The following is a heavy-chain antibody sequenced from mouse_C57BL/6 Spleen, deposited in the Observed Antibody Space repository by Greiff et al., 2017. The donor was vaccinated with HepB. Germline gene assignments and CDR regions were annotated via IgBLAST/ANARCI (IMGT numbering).Heavy chain of an antibody. CDR3: KRAPTTVVPYYYAMDY. CDR2: ISSGGDYI. Sequence: EVKLMESGEGLVKPGGSLKLSCAASGFTFSSYAMSWVRQTPEKRLEWVAYISSGGDYIYYADTVKGRFTISRDNARNTLYLQMSSLKSEDTAMYYCKRAPTTVVPYYYAMDYWGQGTSVTVSS. CDR1: GFTFSSYA. D-gene: IGHD1-1*01. V-gene: IGHV5-9-1*02. J-gene: IGHJ4*01.